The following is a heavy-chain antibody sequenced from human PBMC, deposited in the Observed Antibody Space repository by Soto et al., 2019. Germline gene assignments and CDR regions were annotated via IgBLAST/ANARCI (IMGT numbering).Heavy chain of an antibody. CDR2: INHSGST. CDR3: ARGRAGYDILTGYSHGWYYGMDV. J-gene: IGHJ6*02. V-gene: IGHV4-34*01. D-gene: IGHD3-9*01. Sequence: SETLSLTCAFYCGSFSGYYWSWIRQPPGKGLEWIGEINHSGSTNYNPSLKSRVTISVDTSKNQFSLKLSSVTAADTAVYYCARGRAGYDILTGYSHGWYYGMDVWGQGTTVTVSS. CDR1: CGSFSGYY.